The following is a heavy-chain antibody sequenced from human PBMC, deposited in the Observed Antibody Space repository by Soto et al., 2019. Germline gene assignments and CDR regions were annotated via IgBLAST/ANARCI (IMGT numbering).Heavy chain of an antibody. CDR3: ASDKSNGWYYFDH. CDR1: GFTFSSYA. J-gene: IGHJ4*02. CDR2: LSSDGSNT. D-gene: IGHD6-19*01. V-gene: IGHV3-30-3*01. Sequence: QVQLVESGGGVVQPGRSLRLSCAASGFTFSSYAMHWVRQAPGKGLEWVAVLSSDGSNTYYADSVKGRFTISRDNSKNTLYLQMNSLRAEDKAVFYCASDKSNGWYYFDHWGQGTLVTVSS.